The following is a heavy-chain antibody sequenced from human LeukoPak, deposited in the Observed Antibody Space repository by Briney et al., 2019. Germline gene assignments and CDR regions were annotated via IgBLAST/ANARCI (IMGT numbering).Heavy chain of an antibody. V-gene: IGHV1-69*06. CDR2: IIPIFGTA. D-gene: IGHD5-12*01. Sequence: SVKVSCKASGGTFSSYAISWVRQAPGQGLEWMRGIIPIFGTANYAQKFQGRVTITADKSTSTAYMELSSLRSEDTAVYYCARNRWLRYYYYMDVWGKGTTVTVSS. J-gene: IGHJ6*03. CDR3: ARNRWLRYYYYMDV. CDR1: GGTFSSYA.